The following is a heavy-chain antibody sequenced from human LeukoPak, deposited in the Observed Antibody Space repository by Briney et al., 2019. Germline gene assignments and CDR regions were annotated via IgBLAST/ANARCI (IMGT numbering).Heavy chain of an antibody. CDR1: GGSISSGGYY. D-gene: IGHD5-24*01. CDR3: ARGARDGYRKAFDI. Sequence: SETLSLTCTVSGGSISSGGYYWSWIRQPPGKGLEWIGYIYHSGSTYYNPSLKSRVTILVDRSKNQFSLKLSSVTAADTAVYYRARGARDGYRKAFDIWGQGTMVTVSS. J-gene: IGHJ3*02. V-gene: IGHV4-30-2*01. CDR2: IYHSGST.